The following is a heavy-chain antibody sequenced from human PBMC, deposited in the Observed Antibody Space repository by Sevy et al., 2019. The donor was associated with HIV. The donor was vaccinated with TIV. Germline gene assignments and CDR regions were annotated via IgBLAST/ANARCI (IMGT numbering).Heavy chain of an antibody. Sequence: GGSLRLSCAASGFSFSSYWMSWVRQAPGKGLEWVATMKQDGSGKYYVDSVKGRFTISRDNAKHSLYLQMNSLRAEDTAVYYCVREGLGGFSYSLDCWGQGPLVTVSS. CDR3: VREGLGGFSYSLDC. J-gene: IGHJ4*02. CDR1: GFSFSSYW. D-gene: IGHD5-18*01. CDR2: MKQDGSGK. V-gene: IGHV3-7*01.